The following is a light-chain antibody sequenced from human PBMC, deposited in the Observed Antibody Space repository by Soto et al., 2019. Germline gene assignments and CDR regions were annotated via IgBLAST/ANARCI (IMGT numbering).Light chain of an antibody. J-gene: IGLJ2*01. CDR3: SSYTTNNDLI. CDR2: EVT. CDR1: SGDIGANDY. V-gene: IGLV2-14*01. Sequence: QSALTQPPSASGSPGQSITISCTGTSGDIGANDYVSWYQQHPGKAPKLMIFEVTNRPSGVPNRFSGSKSGKTASLTISRLQTEDEADYYCSSYTTNNDLIFAGGTKVTVL.